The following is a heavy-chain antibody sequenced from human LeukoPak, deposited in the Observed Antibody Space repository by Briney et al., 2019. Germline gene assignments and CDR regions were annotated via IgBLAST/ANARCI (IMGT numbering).Heavy chain of an antibody. CDR3: ATSRTFDY. CDR2: INIDGSNT. CDR1: GFTLSSYW. V-gene: IGHV3-74*01. J-gene: IGHJ4*02. Sequence: PGGSLRLSCAASGFTLSSYWMHWVRQAPGKGLVWVSHINIDGSNTRYADSVKGRLTISRDNAENTLYLQMNSLRVDDTAVYYCATSRTFDYWGQGTLVTVSS.